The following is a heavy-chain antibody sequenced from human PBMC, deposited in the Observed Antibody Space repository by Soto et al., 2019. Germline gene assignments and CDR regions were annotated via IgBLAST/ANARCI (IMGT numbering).Heavy chain of an antibody. Sequence: EVQLLESGGGLVQPGGSLRLSCAASGFTFRNYAMSWVRQAPGKGPQWVSGTSAAGGRTYYADSVKGRFPISRGNSRAIPHLQMTSLSAEDTALDYCGNDPNGDFVGAFDVWGKGTVVTVAS. V-gene: IGHV3-23*01. CDR1: GFTFRNYA. D-gene: IGHD4-17*01. CDR3: GNDPNGDFVGAFDV. CDR2: TSAAGGRT. J-gene: IGHJ3*01.